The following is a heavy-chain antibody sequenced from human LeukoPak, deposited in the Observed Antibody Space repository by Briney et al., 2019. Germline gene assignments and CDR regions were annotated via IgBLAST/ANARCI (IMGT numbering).Heavy chain of an antibody. D-gene: IGHD7-27*01. Sequence: PGGSLRLSCAASGFTFGDYAMHWVRQAPGKGQEWVSGINWNSGSIGYADSVKGRFTISRDNAKNSLYLQMNSLRAEDTAVYYCARVITGEPLTYYYYYYMDVWGKGTTVTVSS. CDR3: ARVITGEPLTYYYYYYMDV. V-gene: IGHV3-9*01. J-gene: IGHJ6*03. CDR2: INWNSGSI. CDR1: GFTFGDYA.